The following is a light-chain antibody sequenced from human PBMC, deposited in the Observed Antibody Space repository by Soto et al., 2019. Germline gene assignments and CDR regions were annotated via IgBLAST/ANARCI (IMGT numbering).Light chain of an antibody. CDR1: SSDVGGYNY. Sequence: QSVLTQPASVSGSPGQSITISCTGTSSDVGGYNYVSWYQQHPGKAPKLMIYEVSNRPSGVSNRFSGSKSGNTASLTISGLQAEDEADYYCSSYISSSPLVFGTGTKLTVL. V-gene: IGLV2-14*01. CDR2: EVS. CDR3: SSYISSSPLV. J-gene: IGLJ1*01.